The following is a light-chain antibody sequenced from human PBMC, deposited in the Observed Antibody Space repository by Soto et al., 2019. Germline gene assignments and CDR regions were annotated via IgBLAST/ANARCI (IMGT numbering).Light chain of an antibody. J-gene: IGKJ2*01. V-gene: IGKV3-15*01. CDR2: GAS. CDR1: QSVRSN. Sequence: EIVTTQSPVTLSVSPGERATLSCRASQSVRSNLAWYQQKRGRASRLLIYGASTRATGIPARFSVSGSGTEFTLTISSLQSEDFAVYYCQQYESWPYTFGQGTKLEIK. CDR3: QQYESWPYT.